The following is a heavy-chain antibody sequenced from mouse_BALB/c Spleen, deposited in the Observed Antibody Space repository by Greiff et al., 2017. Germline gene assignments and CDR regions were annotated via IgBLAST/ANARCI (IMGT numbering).Heavy chain of an antibody. CDR2: INPGSGGT. Sequence: QVQLQQSGAELVRPGTSVKVSCKASGYAFTNYLIEWVKQRPGQGLEWIGVINPGSGGTNYNEKFKGKATLTADKSSSTAYMQLSSLTSDDSAVYFCARSGYGNYDYFDYWGQGTTRTVSS. CDR1: GYAFTNYL. V-gene: IGHV1-54*03. J-gene: IGHJ2*01. D-gene: IGHD2-1*01. CDR3: ARSGYGNYDYFDY.